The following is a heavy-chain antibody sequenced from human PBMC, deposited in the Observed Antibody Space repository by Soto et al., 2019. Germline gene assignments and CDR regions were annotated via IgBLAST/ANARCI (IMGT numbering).Heavy chain of an antibody. CDR2: IIPIFGTA. CDR1: GGTFSSYA. Sequence: SVKVSCKASGGTFSSYAISWVRQAPGQGLEWMGGIIPIFGTANYAQKFQGRVTITADESTSTAYMELSSLRSEDTAVYYCARTVELHYYGSGSYYPGWFDPWGQGTLVTSPQ. J-gene: IGHJ5*02. D-gene: IGHD3-10*01. CDR3: ARTVELHYYGSGSYYPGWFDP. V-gene: IGHV1-69*13.